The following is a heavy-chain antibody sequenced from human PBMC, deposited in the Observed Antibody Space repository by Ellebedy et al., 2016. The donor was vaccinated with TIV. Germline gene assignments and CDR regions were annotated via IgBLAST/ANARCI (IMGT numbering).Heavy chain of an antibody. CDR2: ISTSRIST. CDR1: GFTFSDHY. CDR3: ARDDYGVSGGMDV. D-gene: IGHD4-17*01. V-gene: IGHV3-11*01. Sequence: GESLKISCAASGFTFSDHYMGWIRQTPGKGLEWVAYISTSRISTYYTDSVKGRFTISRDDAKNSLYLQMNSLRAEGTAVYYCARDDYGVSGGMDVWGQGTTVTVSS. J-gene: IGHJ6*02.